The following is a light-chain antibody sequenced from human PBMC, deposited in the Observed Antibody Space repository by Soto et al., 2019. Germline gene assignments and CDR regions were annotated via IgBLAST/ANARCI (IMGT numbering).Light chain of an antibody. CDR2: KVS. CDR1: SDDIGGGYNY. CDR3: SSYAGSDKFV. V-gene: IGLV2-8*01. Sequence: QSVLTQPPSASGSPGQSVTISCTGTSDDIGGGYNYVSWYQQHPDKAPRLIIFKVSARPSGLPARFSGSKSDNTASLTVSGLHVEDEAYYYFSSYAGSDKFVFGTGTKLTVL. J-gene: IGLJ1*01.